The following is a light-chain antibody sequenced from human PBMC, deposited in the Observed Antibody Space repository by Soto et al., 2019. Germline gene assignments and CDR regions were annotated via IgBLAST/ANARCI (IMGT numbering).Light chain of an antibody. Sequence: DIVMTQSPDSMAMSLCERAIINHKSSHTIFYSPNNYNFLAWYQHKPGQAHRLLIYASSNRATGIPDRFSGSASGTDFTLTINRLEPEDFAVYYCQLYGISPHFGQGTRLEIK. CDR2: ASS. V-gene: IGKV4-1*01. CDR1: HTIFYSPNNYNF. CDR3: QLYGISPH. J-gene: IGKJ5*01.